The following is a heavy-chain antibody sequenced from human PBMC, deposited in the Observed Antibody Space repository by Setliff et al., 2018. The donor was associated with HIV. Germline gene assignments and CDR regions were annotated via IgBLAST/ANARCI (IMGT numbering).Heavy chain of an antibody. CDR3: AYSGRQLRGPYFDF. J-gene: IGHJ4*02. V-gene: IGHV2-5*01. CDR2: IYWNNNK. Sequence: SGPTLVNPTQTLTPTCTFSGLSLSTSGVGVGWIRQSPGKALEWLAFIYWNNNKHYSTSLKSRLTVTKDTSKNRVVFTVTNMDPVDTATYYCAYSGRQLRGPYFDFWGQGTPVTVSS. D-gene: IGHD1-1*01. CDR1: GLSLSTSGVG.